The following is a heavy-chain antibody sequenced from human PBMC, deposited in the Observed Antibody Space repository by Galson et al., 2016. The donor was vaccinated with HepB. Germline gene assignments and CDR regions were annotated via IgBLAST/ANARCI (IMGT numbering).Heavy chain of an antibody. J-gene: IGHJ4*02. V-gene: IGHV3-74*01. CDR2: INSDGSST. Sequence: SLRLSCAASGFTFINWMHWVRQTPGKGLVRVARINSDGSSTSYADSVKGRFTISRDNAKSTLYLHMNSLRAEDTAVYYCVRDRDHILTGYFDYWGQGTLVTVSS. CDR1: GFTFINW. D-gene: IGHD3-9*01. CDR3: VRDRDHILTGYFDY.